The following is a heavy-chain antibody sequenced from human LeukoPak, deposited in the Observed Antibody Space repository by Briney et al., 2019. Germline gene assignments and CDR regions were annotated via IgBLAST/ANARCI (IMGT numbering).Heavy chain of an antibody. D-gene: IGHD3-10*01. CDR1: GFTFSSYG. J-gene: IGHJ4*02. CDR2: IWYDGSNK. Sequence: TGGSLRLSCAASGFTFSSYGMHWVRQAPGKGLEWVAVIWYDGSNKYYADSVKGRFTISRHNSKNTLYLQMNSLRAEDTAAYYCARSGEDYYGSGSYFSDYWGQGTLVTVSS. V-gene: IGHV3-33*01. CDR3: ARSGEDYYGSGSYFSDY.